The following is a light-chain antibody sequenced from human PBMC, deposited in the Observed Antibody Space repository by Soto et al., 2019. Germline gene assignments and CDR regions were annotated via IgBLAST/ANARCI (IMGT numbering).Light chain of an antibody. V-gene: IGKV3D-15*01. CDR3: QQYNNWPT. CDR1: PSVSSN. J-gene: IGKJ4*01. Sequence: DIVMTQSPATLSVSPGERPTLPSRGSPSVSSNLAWYQQTPGQAPRLLIYGASNRATGIPDRFSGSGSETEFALTNSSLHPAHFAVYYCQQYNNWPTFGGGTKV. CDR2: GAS.